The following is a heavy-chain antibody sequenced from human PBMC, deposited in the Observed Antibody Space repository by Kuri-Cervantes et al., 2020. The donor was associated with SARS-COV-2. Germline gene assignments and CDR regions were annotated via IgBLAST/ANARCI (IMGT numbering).Heavy chain of an antibody. V-gene: IGHV3-21*01. D-gene: IGHD2-15*01. CDR3: GRHRGYCSGGGCYSTGFSFDY. CDR2: ISSGSDYI. Sequence: GGSLRLSCAASEFTFSSDDMTWVRQAPGMGLEWVSSISSGSDYIYYADSVKGRFTVSRDNAENSLYLQMNRLGVGDTAVYYCGRHRGYCSGGGCYSTGFSFDYWGQGALVTVSS. CDR1: EFTFSSDD. J-gene: IGHJ4*02.